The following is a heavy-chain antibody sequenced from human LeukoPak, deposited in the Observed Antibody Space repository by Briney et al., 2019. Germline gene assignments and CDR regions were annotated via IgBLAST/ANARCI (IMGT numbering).Heavy chain of an antibody. CDR1: GYSFSNYW. CDR2: IYPGDYET. V-gene: IGHV5-51*01. Sequence: GESLKISCEGSGYSFSNYWIGWVRQMPGKGLEWMGIIYPGDYETRYSPSFQGLVTISVDKSISTAYLQWSSLKASDTAMYYCARRGSGWYWDYWGQGTLVTVSS. J-gene: IGHJ4*02. CDR3: ARRGSGWYWDY. D-gene: IGHD6-19*01.